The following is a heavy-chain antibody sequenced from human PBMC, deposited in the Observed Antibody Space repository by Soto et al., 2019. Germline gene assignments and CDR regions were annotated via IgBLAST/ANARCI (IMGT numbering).Heavy chain of an antibody. D-gene: IGHD3-22*01. J-gene: IGHJ4*02. CDR3: ASDSSGYFDY. CDR1: GGSISSGGYS. V-gene: IGHV4-30-2*01. Sequence: QLQLQESGSGLVKPSQTLSLTCAVSGGSISSGGYSWSWLRQPLGKGLGWIGYIHHSGSTYYNPSLKSRVTISVDRSKYQCSLKLSSVTAADTAVYYCASDSSGYFDYWGQGTLVTVSS. CDR2: IHHSGST.